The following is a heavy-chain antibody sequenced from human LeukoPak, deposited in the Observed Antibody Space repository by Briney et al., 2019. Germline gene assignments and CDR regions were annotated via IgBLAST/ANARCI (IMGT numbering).Heavy chain of an antibody. V-gene: IGHV3-33*01. CDR1: GFTFSSYG. J-gene: IGHJ4*02. Sequence: TGRSLRLSCAASGFTFSSYGMHWVRQAPGKGLEWVAVIWYDGSNKYYADSVKGRFTISRDNSKNTLYLQMNSLRAEGTAVYYWGRDESMAAYAYGGQGTLVTASS. D-gene: IGHD6-6*01. CDR2: IWYDGSNK. CDR3: GRDESMAAYAY.